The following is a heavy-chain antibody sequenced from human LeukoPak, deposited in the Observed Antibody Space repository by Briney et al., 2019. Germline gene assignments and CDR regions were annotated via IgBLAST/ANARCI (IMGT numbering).Heavy chain of an antibody. CDR1: GGSISSGDYY. J-gene: IGHJ1*01. CDR2: IYYSGST. D-gene: IGHD6-19*01. V-gene: IGHV4-30-4*08. Sequence: PSQTLSLTCTVSGGSISSGDYYWSWIRQPPGKGLEWIGYIYYSGSTNYNPSLKSRVTISVDTSKNQFSLKLSSVTAADTAVYYCARGRYSSGWYGPHEYFQHWGQGTLVTVSS. CDR3: ARGRYSSGWYGPHEYFQH.